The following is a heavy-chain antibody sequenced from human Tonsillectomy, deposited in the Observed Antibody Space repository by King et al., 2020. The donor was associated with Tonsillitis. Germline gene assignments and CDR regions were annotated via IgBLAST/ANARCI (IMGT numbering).Heavy chain of an antibody. CDR2: IYSDGSGT. V-gene: IGHV3-74*01. Sequence: EVQLVESGGGLVQPGGSLRLSCVASGFSFSNYWMYWVRQAPGKGPVWVSYIYSDGSGTRHADSVKGRFTTSRDNGKNTLYLQMNSLRAEDTAVYYCARGIEAAGTDYWGQGTLVTVSS. CDR3: ARGIEAAGTDY. J-gene: IGHJ4*02. D-gene: IGHD6-13*01. CDR1: GFSFSNYW.